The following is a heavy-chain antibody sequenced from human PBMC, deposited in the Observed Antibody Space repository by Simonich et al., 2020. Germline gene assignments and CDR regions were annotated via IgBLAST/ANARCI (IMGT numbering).Heavy chain of an antibody. V-gene: IGHV4-38-2*01. CDR1: GYSISSGYY. J-gene: IGHJ6*02. CDR2: IYPSGST. D-gene: IGHD6-13*01. Sequence: QVQLQESGPGLVKPSETLSLTCAVSGYSISSGYYWGWIRQPPGKGLKWIGSIYPSGSTYYKPSLKSRVTISVDTSKNQFSLKLSAVTAADTAVYYCARVGYSNYYYYGMDVWGQGTTVTVSS. CDR3: ARVGYSNYYYYGMDV.